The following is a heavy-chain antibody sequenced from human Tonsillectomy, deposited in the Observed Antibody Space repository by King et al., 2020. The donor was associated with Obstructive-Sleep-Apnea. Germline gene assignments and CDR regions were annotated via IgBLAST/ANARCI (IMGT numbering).Heavy chain of an antibody. J-gene: IGHJ6*02. V-gene: IGHV4-39*07. CDR3: ASERDIYGMDV. CDR2: IYYSGST. CDR1: GGSISSTSYY. Sequence: QLQESGPGLVKPSETLSLTCTVSGGSISSTSYYWDWIRQPPGKGLEWIGNIYYSGSTYCNPSLKSRVTISVDTSKNQFSLKLASVTAADTAVYYCASERDIYGMDVWGQGTTVTVSS.